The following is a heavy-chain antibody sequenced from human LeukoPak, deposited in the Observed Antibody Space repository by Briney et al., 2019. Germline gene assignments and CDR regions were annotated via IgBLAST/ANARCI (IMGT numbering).Heavy chain of an antibody. CDR3: AKDPGYCSGGSCYYFDY. CDR1: GFTFSSYA. V-gene: IGHV3-30*18. CDR2: IAYDGSNK. D-gene: IGHD2-15*01. J-gene: IGHJ4*02. Sequence: TGGSLRLSCAASGFTFSSYAMHWVRQAPAKGLEWVAVIAYDGSNKYYTDSVKGRFSISRDNSKNTLYLQMNSLRAEDTAVYYCAKDPGYCSGGSCYYFDYWGPGTLVTVSS.